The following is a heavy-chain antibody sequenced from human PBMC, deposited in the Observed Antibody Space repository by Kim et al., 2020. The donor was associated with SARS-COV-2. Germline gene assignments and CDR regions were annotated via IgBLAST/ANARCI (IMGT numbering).Heavy chain of an antibody. V-gene: IGHV3-23*01. CDR2: VSGSGGLT. CDR1: GFTFRSYA. CDR3: ARDLSGPAAGSIFDY. J-gene: IGHJ4*02. Sequence: GGSLRLSCAVSGFTFRSYAMSWVRQPPGKGLEWVSAVSGSGGLTFYADSVKGRFTISRDHSKNTVSLQMNNLTPEDTAKYYCARDLSGPAAGSIFDYWGQGTQVTVS. D-gene: IGHD6-25*01.